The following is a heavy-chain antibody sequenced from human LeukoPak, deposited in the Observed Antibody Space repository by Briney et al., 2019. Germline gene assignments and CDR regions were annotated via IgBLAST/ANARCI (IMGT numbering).Heavy chain of an antibody. J-gene: IGHJ3*02. CDR3: ARVHRLVPGPFHI. CDR2: INYSGST. D-gene: IGHD6-6*01. CDR1: GGSISSTSYY. V-gene: IGHV4-39*07. Sequence: SETLSLTCTVSGGSISSTSYYWGWIRQPPGKGLEWIGTINYSGSTYYNPSLKSRVTISVDTSKNQFSLNLRSVTAADTAVFYCARVHRLVPGPFHIWGQGTMVIVSS.